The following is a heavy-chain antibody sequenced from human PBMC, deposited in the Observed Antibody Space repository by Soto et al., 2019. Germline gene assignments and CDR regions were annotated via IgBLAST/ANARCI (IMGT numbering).Heavy chain of an antibody. J-gene: IGHJ5*02. CDR3: ARSGGNSGLSCNWFDP. D-gene: IGHD2-15*01. Sequence: PGESLKISCKGSGYSFTSYWIGWVRQMPGKGLEWMGVIYPGDSDTRYSPSFQGQVTISADKSISTAYLQWSSLKASDTAMYYCARSGGNSGLSCNWFDPWGQGSLVTVSS. CDR1: GYSFTSYW. CDR2: IYPGDSDT. V-gene: IGHV5-51*01.